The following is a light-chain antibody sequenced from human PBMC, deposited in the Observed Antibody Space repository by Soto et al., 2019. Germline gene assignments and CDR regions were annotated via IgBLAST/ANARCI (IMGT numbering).Light chain of an antibody. CDR2: AAS. J-gene: IGKJ1*01. CDR3: QQSYSTPRT. V-gene: IGKV1-39*01. CDR1: QGIANF. Sequence: IQLTQSPSSLSASVGDRVTSTCRASQGIANFLVWYQQKPGKAPKLLIYAASTLQSGVPSRFSGSGSGTDFTLTISSLQPEDFATYYCQQSYSTPRTFGQGTKVDIK.